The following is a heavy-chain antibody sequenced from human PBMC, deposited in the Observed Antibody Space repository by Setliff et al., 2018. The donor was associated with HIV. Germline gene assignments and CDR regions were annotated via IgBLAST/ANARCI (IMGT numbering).Heavy chain of an antibody. D-gene: IGHD2-15*01. Sequence: ASVKVSCKASGYRFNTYGISWVRQAPGQGLEWMGMIKPNDGASTHAQNFQGRVTMTRDTSTSTVYMELSSLRSEDTAVYYCVREGHCVGVKCYSTDVWGQGTTVTVSS. J-gene: IGHJ6*02. CDR2: IKPNDGAS. CDR1: GYRFNTYG. CDR3: VREGHCVGVKCYSTDV. V-gene: IGHV1-46*02.